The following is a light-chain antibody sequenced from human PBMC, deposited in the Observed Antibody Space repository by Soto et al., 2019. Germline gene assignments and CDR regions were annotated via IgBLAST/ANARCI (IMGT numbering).Light chain of an antibody. CDR1: QSITRW. J-gene: IGKJ4*01. CDR3: QQYNHYSGLT. Sequence: DIQMAQSPSTLSASIGDRVTITCRASQSITRWLAWYQQKPGKAPKLLIYDAYSLESGVPSRFSGSGSGAEFTLTISSLQPDDFATYYCQQYNHYSGLTFGGGTKVDIK. CDR2: DAY. V-gene: IGKV1-5*01.